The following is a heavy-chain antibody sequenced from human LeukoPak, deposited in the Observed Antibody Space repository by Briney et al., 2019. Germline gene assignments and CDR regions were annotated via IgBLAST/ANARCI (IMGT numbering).Heavy chain of an antibody. CDR1: GFTFSSYG. D-gene: IGHD6-19*01. CDR3: AKEAGSGWSYFDS. CDR2: ISASGGYT. Sequence: GGSLRLSCAASGFTFSSYGMSWVRQAPGKGLEWVSGISASGGYTYYADSVRGRFTFSRDSSKNTLYLQLNSLRAEDTAVYSCAKEAGSGWSYFDSWGQGTLVSVFS. V-gene: IGHV3-23*01. J-gene: IGHJ4*02.